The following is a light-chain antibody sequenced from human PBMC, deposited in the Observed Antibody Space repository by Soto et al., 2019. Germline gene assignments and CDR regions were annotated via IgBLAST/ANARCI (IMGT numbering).Light chain of an antibody. CDR3: QQYGSSPNT. V-gene: IGKV3-20*01. CDR1: QSISRNS. Sequence: EIVLTQSPGTLSLSPGERATFSCRASQSISRNSLAWYQQKPGQAPRLLIYGASSRATGIPDRFSGSGSGTDFTLTISRLELEDFAVYYCQQYGSSPNTFGQGTKLEIK. CDR2: GAS. J-gene: IGKJ2*01.